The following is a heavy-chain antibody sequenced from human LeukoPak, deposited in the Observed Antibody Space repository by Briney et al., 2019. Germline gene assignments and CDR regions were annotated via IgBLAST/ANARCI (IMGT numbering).Heavy chain of an antibody. D-gene: IGHD6-13*01. CDR3: ARGLRREQQLLRAFDY. V-gene: IGHV1-8*01. CDR1: GYTFTNYD. Sequence: SSVKVSCKASGYTFTNYDSNGVRQASGQGREGMGGMNPNSGNTGSAQKFQGRVTMTSNTSISTAYMELSSLRSEDTAVYYCARGLRREQQLLRAFDYWGQGTPVTVSS. J-gene: IGHJ4*02. CDR2: MNPNSGNT.